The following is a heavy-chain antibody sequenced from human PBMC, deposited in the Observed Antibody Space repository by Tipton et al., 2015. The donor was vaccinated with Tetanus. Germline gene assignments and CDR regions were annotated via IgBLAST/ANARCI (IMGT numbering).Heavy chain of an antibody. V-gene: IGHV3-7*04. CDR2: INRNGGGK. CDR1: GVTVSSNY. J-gene: IGHJ6*02. Sequence: GSLRLSCAASGVTVSSNYMSWVRQAPGKGLEWVANINRNGGGKYYVDSVKGRFTISRDEAKKSVYLEMSSLTVGDTAVYYCARGIFRYFDWGQGTTVTVSS. D-gene: IGHD3-9*01. CDR3: ARGIFRYFD.